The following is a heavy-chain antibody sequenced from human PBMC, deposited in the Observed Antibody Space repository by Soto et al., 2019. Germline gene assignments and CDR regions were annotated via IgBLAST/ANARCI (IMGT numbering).Heavy chain of an antibody. CDR1: GFTFSSYA. J-gene: IGHJ6*03. D-gene: IGHD3-3*01. CDR3: AKDLKRATYYDFWSGYYTLRTHYYYYYMDV. CDR2: ISGSGGST. Sequence: GGSLRLSCAASGFTFSSYAMSWARQAPGKGLEWVSAISGSGGSTYYADSVKGRFTISRDNSKNTLYLQMNSLRAEDTAVYYCAKDLKRATYYDFWSGYYTLRTHYYYYYMDVWGKGTTVTVSS. V-gene: IGHV3-23*01.